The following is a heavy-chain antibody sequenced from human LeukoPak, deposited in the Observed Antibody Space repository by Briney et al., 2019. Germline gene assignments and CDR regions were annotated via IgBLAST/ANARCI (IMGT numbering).Heavy chain of an antibody. J-gene: IGHJ3*02. CDR2: ISHSGST. V-gene: IGHV4-4*02. CDR1: GDSISSHKW. Sequence: SETLSLTCTVSGDSISSHKWWWCWVRQPPGKGLEWIGEISHSGSTSYNPSLKSRVTIAADTSKNQFSLRLTSVTAADTAVYSCVRHVARAFDIWGQGTKVTVSS. CDR3: VRHVARAFDI.